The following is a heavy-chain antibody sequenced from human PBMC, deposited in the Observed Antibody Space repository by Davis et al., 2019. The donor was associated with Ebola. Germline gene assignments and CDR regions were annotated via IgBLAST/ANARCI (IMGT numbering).Heavy chain of an antibody. Sequence: PSETLSLTCAVSGASIGSNNFYWTWIRQHPVKGLEWIGYIHYSGSTFYNPSLKSRVTISVDASKNQFSLKLSSVTVADTAVYYCARVQGTITGFSDYWGQGTLVTVSS. CDR1: GASIGSNNFY. CDR2: IHYSGST. CDR3: ARVQGTITGFSDY. J-gene: IGHJ4*02. D-gene: IGHD1-14*01. V-gene: IGHV4-31*11.